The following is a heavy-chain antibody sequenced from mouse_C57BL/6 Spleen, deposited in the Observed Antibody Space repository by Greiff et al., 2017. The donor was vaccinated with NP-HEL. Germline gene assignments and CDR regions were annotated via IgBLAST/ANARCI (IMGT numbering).Heavy chain of an antibody. CDR1: GYTFTSYW. CDR3: ARGDGDPGDY. J-gene: IGHJ2*01. Sequence: QVQLQQPGAELVRPGSSVKLSCKASGYTFTSYWMDWVKQRPGQGLEWIGNIYPSDSETHYNQKFKDKATLTVDKSSSTAYMQLSSLTSEDSAVYYCARGDGDPGDYWGQGTTLTVSS. CDR2: IYPSDSET. V-gene: IGHV1-61*01. D-gene: IGHD2-13*01.